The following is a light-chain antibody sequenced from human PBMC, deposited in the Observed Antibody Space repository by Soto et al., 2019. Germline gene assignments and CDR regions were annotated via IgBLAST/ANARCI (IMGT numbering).Light chain of an antibody. J-gene: IGKJ4*01. CDR3: QQYKNWPPLT. CDR2: GAF. Sequence: EIVMTQSPATLSVSPGERATLSCRASQSVSYNLAWYQQKPGQGPRLLIYGAFTSATGIPARFSGRGSGTEFTLTISSLQAEDFGVYYCQQYKNWPPLTFGGGTKVEIK. CDR1: QSVSYN. V-gene: IGKV3D-15*01.